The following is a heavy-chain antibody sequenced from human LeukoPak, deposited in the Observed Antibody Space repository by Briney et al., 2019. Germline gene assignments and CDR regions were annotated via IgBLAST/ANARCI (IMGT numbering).Heavy chain of an antibody. V-gene: IGHV5-51*01. D-gene: IGHD5-24*01. J-gene: IGHJ4*02. CDR1: GYSFTSYW. CDR2: IYPGDSDT. Sequence: GESLKISCKGSGYSFTSYWIGWVRQMPGKGLEWMGIIYPGDSDTRYSPSFQGQVTISADKSISTAYLQWSSLKASDTAMYYCARPPRDGYNGYYFGYWGQGTLVTVSS. CDR3: ARPPRDGYNGYYFGY.